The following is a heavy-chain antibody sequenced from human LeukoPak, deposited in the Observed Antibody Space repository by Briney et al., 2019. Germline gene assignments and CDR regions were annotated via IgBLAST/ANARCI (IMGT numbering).Heavy chain of an antibody. Sequence: GGSLRLSCAASGFTFSSYAMSWVRQAPGKGLEWVSAISGSGGSTYYADSVKGRFTISRDNSKNTLYLQMNRLRAEDTAVYYCAKDAPPITMVRGVLDYWGQGTLVTVSS. V-gene: IGHV3-23*01. D-gene: IGHD3-10*01. J-gene: IGHJ4*02. CDR2: ISGSGGST. CDR3: AKDAPPITMVRGVLDY. CDR1: GFTFSSYA.